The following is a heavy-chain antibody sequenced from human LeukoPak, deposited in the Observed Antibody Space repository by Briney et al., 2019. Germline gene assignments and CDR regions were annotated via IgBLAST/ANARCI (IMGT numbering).Heavy chain of an antibody. V-gene: IGHV5-51*01. Sequence: GESRKISCKGSGYSFTSYWIGWVRQMPGKGLEWMGIIYPGDSDTRYSPSFQGQVTISADKSISTAYLQWSSLKASDTAMYYCASSDTYYYDSSGYYFDYWGQGTLVTVSS. CDR2: IYPGDSDT. D-gene: IGHD3-22*01. CDR1: GYSFTSYW. J-gene: IGHJ4*02. CDR3: ASSDTYYYDSSGYYFDY.